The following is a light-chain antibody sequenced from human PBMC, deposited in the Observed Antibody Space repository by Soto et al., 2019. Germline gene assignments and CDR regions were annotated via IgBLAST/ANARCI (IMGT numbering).Light chain of an antibody. CDR1: QSVKTF. Sequence: EIVLTQSPATLSLSPREIATLSFMARQSVKTFLVWYQQRPGQAPRLLIYDASHRAAGIPARFSGSGFGTDFTLTISSLEPEDAAVYYCQQRSNWPPITFGQGTRLEI. V-gene: IGKV3-11*01. CDR3: QQRSNWPPIT. CDR2: DAS. J-gene: IGKJ5*01.